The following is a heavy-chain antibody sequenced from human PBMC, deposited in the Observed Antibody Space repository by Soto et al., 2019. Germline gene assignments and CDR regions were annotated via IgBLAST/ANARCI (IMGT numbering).Heavy chain of an antibody. CDR1: GGTFNTYA. CDR2: IIPIFGIK. CDR3: AKEAGDH. Sequence: QMQLVQSGAEVKERGSSVKISCKTSGGTFNTYALTWVRQAPGQGLEWIGGIIPIFGIKNVAQRFQGRVTINADESQTTAYMEMTSLRSADTAVYYCAKEAGDHWGQGTLVTVSS. V-gene: IGHV1-69*01. D-gene: IGHD3-10*01. J-gene: IGHJ4*02.